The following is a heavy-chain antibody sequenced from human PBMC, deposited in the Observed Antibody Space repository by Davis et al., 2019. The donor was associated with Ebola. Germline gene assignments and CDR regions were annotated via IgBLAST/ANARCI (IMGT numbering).Heavy chain of an antibody. D-gene: IGHD6-13*01. CDR3: AREAIEAAGADY. Sequence: AASVKVSCKGSGYIFNRHAINWVRQAPGQGLEWLGWINTNTRNPTYAQGLTGRFVFSLDTSVTTAYLQINRLESDDTAVYFCAREAIEAAGADYWGQGTLVSVSS. CDR1: GYIFNRHA. J-gene: IGHJ4*02. CDR2: INTNTRNP. V-gene: IGHV7-4-1*02.